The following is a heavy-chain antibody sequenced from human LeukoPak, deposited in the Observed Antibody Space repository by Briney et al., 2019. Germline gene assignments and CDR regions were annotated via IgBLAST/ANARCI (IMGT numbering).Heavy chain of an antibody. V-gene: IGHV1-69*13. CDR2: IIPIFGTA. J-gene: IGHJ4*02. CDR1: GGTFSSYA. Sequence: GASVKVSCKASGGTFSSYAISWVRQAPGQGLEWMGGIIPIFGTANYGQKFQGRVTITADESTTTSYMELSSLTAEDMAVYYCATGGAYEFRDDYWGQGTLVTVSS. D-gene: IGHD3-3*01. CDR3: ATGGAYEFRDDY.